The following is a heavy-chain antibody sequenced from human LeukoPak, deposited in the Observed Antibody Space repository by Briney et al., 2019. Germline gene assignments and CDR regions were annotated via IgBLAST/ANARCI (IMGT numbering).Heavy chain of an antibody. CDR1: GGSFSSYG. J-gene: IGHJ4*02. CDR3: ARDLLPMTKAGVVND. V-gene: IGHV1-69*13. CDR2: VLPIFRIT. D-gene: IGHD3-3*01. Sequence: GASVKVSCKASGGSFSSYGISWVRQAPGQGLEWMGGVLPIFRITNYARRFQGRVTITADESRSTTYMELSSLTSDDTAVYYCARDLLPMTKAGVVNDWGQGSLVIVSA.